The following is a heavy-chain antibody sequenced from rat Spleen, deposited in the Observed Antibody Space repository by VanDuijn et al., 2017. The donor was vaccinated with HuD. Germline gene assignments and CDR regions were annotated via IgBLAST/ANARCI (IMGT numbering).Heavy chain of an antibody. Sequence: EVQLVESGGGLVQPGRSLKLSCVASGFTFSNYWMYWVRQAPGKGLEWVSSINPDGGRTYYPDSVKGRFTISRDNAKSTLYLQMDSLRSEDTATYYCAITTEGIFDYWGQGVMVTVSS. J-gene: IGHJ2*01. CDR2: INPDGGRT. V-gene: IGHV5-58*01. CDR3: AITTEGIFDY. CDR1: GFTFSNYW. D-gene: IGHD1-11*01.